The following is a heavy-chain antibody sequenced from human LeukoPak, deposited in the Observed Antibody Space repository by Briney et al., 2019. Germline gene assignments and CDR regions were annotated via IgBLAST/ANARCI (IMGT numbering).Heavy chain of an antibody. CDR2: IIPIFGTA. CDR1: GGTFSSYA. V-gene: IGHV1-69*05. Sequence: SVKVSCKASGGTFSSYAIIWVRQAPGQGLEWMGRIIPIFGTANYAQKFQGRVTITTDESTSTAYMELSSLRSEDTAVYYCARDHCSGGSCYDYWGQGTLVTVSS. CDR3: ARDHCSGGSCYDY. D-gene: IGHD2-15*01. J-gene: IGHJ4*02.